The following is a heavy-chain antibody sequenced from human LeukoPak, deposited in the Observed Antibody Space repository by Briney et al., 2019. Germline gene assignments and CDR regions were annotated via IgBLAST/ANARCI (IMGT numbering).Heavy chain of an antibody. CDR2: IKNRADGETT. V-gene: IGHV3-15*01. CDR3: TTDWFDY. CDR1: GFTFTNAW. Sequence: GGSLRLSCAASGFTFTNAWMTWVRQAPGKRLEWVGRIKNRADGETTDYAAPVEGRFTISRDDSRNTLFLQMNSLKTEDTAVYYCTTDWFDYWGQGTLVAVSS. J-gene: IGHJ5*01.